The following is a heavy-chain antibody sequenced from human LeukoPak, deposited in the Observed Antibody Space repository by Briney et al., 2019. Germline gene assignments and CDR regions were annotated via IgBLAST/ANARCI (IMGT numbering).Heavy chain of an antibody. D-gene: IGHD3-10*01. J-gene: IGHJ4*02. V-gene: IGHV4-39*07. CDR1: GGSISSSSYY. Sequence: SETLSLTCTVSGGSISSSSYYWGWIRQPPGKGLEWIGSIYYSGSTYYNPSLKSRVTISVDTSKNQFSLKLSSVTAADTAVYXXXXXXXXLLWFGELSEYYFDYWGQGTLVTVSS. CDR2: IYYSGST. CDR3: XXXXXXLLWFGELSEYYFDY.